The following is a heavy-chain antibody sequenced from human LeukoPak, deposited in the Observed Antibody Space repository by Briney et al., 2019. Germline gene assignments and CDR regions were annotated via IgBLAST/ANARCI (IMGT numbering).Heavy chain of an antibody. D-gene: IGHD3-10*01. CDR3: ARSSPYYYGSGSNYYYMDV. J-gene: IGHJ6*03. V-gene: IGHV1-18*01. CDR1: GYTFTSYG. CDR2: ISAYNGNT. Sequence: GASVKVSCKASGYTFTSYGISWVRQAPGQGLEWMGWISAYNGNTNYAQKLQGRVTMTTDTSTSTAYMELRSLRSDDTAVYYCARSSPYYYGSGSNYYYMDVWGKGTTVTVSS.